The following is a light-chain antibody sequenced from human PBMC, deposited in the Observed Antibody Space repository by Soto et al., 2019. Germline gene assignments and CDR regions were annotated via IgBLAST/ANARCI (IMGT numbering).Light chain of an antibody. Sequence: QSVLTQPPSASGTPGQRVTISCSGSSSHIGSNTVKWYQQFPGTAPKLLIHSNNQRPSGVPDRFSGSKSGTSASLAISGLQSEDEADYYCAAWDARLSGWVFGGGTKVTVL. CDR2: SNN. CDR3: AAWDARLSGWV. CDR1: SSHIGSNT. V-gene: IGLV1-44*01. J-gene: IGLJ3*02.